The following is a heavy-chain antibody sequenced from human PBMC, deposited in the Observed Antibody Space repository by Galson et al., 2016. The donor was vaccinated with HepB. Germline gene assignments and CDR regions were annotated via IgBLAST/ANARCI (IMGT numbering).Heavy chain of an antibody. CDR3: ARAADFMFAASPDY. Sequence: SLRLSCAASGFTFSSYSMNWVRQAPGRGLEWVSSISSSGSSVYYTDSLKGRFTISRDNAKNSLYLQIYSLRPEDTALYYCARAADFMFAASPDYWGQGTLVTVSS. CDR1: GFTFSSYS. J-gene: IGHJ4*02. D-gene: IGHD3-3*01. V-gene: IGHV3-21*01. CDR2: ISSSGSSV.